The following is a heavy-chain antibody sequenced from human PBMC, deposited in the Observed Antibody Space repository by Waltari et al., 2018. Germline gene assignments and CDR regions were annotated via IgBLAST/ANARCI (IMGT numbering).Heavy chain of an antibody. CDR1: SISSYY. CDR3: ARSASSSWSGYYYYMDV. J-gene: IGHJ6*03. Sequence: SISSYYWSWIRQPPGKGLEWIGYIYTSGSTNYNPSLKSRVTISVDTSKNQFSLKLSSVTAADTAVYYCARSASSSWSGYYYYMDVWGKGTTVTVSS. CDR2: IYTSGST. D-gene: IGHD6-13*01. V-gene: IGHV4-4*09.